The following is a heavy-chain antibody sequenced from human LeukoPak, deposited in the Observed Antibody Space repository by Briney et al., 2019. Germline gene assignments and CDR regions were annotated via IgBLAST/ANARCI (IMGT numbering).Heavy chain of an antibody. J-gene: IGHJ3*02. CDR2: IIPIFGTA. V-gene: IGHV1-69*05. D-gene: IGHD2-21*02. CDR3: AREGVVVTAIRAFDI. CDR1: GGTFSSYA. Sequence: ASVKVSCKASGGTFSSYAISWVRQAPGQGLDWMGGIIPIFGTANYAQKFQGRVTITTDESTSTAYMELSSLRSEDTAVYYCAREGVVVTAIRAFDIWGQGTMVTVSS.